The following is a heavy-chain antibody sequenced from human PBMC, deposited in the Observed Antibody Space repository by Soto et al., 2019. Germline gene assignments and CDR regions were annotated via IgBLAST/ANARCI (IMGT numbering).Heavy chain of an antibody. CDR2: IFPLTDIP. J-gene: IGHJ4*02. Sequence: QVQLVQSGTEVKKPGSSVKVSCKASGGTFRNYPINWVRQAPGQGLEWMGSIFPLTDIPDYAQNFQARLTISADKSTSTAYMELSSLTSYDTAMYCCASGPLVVLNYFESWGQGTLVTVSS. CDR3: ASGPLVVLNYFES. V-gene: IGHV1-69*02. CDR1: GGTFRNYP.